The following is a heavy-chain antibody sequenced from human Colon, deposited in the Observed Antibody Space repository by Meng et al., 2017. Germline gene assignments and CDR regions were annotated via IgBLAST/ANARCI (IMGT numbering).Heavy chain of an antibody. D-gene: IGHD3-22*01. CDR1: GFIFSTYA. Sequence: EVQLLESGGGLVQPGGSLRLSCTGSGFIFSTYAMGWVRQAPGKGLEWVSTINSRGSGTFYADSVKGRFTISRDNSKNTLYLQMSSLRADDTSVYFCALDPQRHDSSDSQPFDFWGQGTLVTVSS. J-gene: IGHJ4*02. CDR2: INSRGSGT. V-gene: IGHV3-23*01. CDR3: ALDPQRHDSSDSQPFDF.